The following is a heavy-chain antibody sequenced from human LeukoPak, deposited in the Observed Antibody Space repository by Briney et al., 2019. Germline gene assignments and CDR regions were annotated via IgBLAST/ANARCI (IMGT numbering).Heavy chain of an antibody. Sequence: GASVKVSCKASGYTFTGYYMHWVRQAPGQGLEWMGWINPNSGGTNYAQKFQGRVTMTRDTSISTAYMELSRLRSDDTAVYYCARSFRGVIWGVRINDYWGQGTLVTVSS. D-gene: IGHD3-10*01. CDR1: GYTFTGYY. V-gene: IGHV1-2*02. J-gene: IGHJ4*02. CDR2: INPNSGGT. CDR3: ARSFRGVIWGVRINDY.